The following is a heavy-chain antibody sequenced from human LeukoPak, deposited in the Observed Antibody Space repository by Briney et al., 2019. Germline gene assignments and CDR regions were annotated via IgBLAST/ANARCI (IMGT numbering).Heavy chain of an antibody. J-gene: IGHJ4*02. Sequence: GGSLRLSCAASGFTVSSNYMSWVRQAPGKGLEWVSFISSGGSTYYADSVKGRFTVSRDNSKNTLFLQMNTLRPEDTAVYYCARERSVATIYGTNDYWGQGTLVTVSS. CDR3: ARERSVATIYGTNDY. CDR1: GFTVSSNY. CDR2: ISSGGST. D-gene: IGHD5-12*01. V-gene: IGHV3-66*01.